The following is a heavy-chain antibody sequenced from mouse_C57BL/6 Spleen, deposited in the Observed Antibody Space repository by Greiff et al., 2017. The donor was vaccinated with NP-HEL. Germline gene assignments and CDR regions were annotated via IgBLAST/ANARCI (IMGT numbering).Heavy chain of an antibody. V-gene: IGHV1-15*01. J-gene: IGHJ3*01. Sequence: QVQLQQSGAELVRPGASVTLSCKASGYTFTDYEMHWVKQTPVHGLEWIGAIDPETGGTAYNQKFKGKAILTADKSSSTAYMELRSLTSEDSAVYYCTKERSYYGSSFAYWGQGTLVTVSA. CDR1: GYTFTDYE. CDR2: IDPETGGT. D-gene: IGHD1-1*01. CDR3: TKERSYYGSSFAY.